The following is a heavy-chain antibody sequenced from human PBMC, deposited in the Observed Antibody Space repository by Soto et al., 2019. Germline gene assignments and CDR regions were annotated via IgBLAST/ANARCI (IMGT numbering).Heavy chain of an antibody. CDR1: GFTFSSYW. V-gene: IGHV3-7*01. CDR2: IKQDGSEK. Sequence: EVQLVESGGGLVQPGGSLRLSCAASGFTFSSYWMSWVRQAPGKGLEWVANIKQDGSEKNYVDSVKGRFTISRDNAKNSLYLQMNSLRGEDTAVYHCVRSQVAIPGDDWGQGTLVTVSS. J-gene: IGHJ4*02. CDR3: VRSQVAIPGDD. D-gene: IGHD5-12*01.